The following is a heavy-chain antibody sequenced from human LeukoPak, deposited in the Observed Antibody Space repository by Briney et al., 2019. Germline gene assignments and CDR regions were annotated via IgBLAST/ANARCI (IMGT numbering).Heavy chain of an antibody. CDR1: RFTLSRYA. J-gene: IGHJ5*02. D-gene: IGHD6-13*01. V-gene: IGHV3-23*01. Sequence: GGGLRLSCAASRFTLSRYAMSWVRHAPGKGVERVSAISGRGGSAYYAEYVKGPFTISRDNSKDTLYLQMNSLRAGDTAVYNCAKVPVAAAVVNRSDPWGQGNLVTVSS. CDR3: AKVPVAAAVVNRSDP. CDR2: ISGRGGSA.